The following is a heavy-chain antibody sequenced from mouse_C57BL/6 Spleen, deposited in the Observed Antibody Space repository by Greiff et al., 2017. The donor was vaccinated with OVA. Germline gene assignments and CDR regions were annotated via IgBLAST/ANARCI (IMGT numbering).Heavy chain of an antibody. J-gene: IGHJ1*03. D-gene: IGHD1-1*01. CDR3: ARRYYGSSVWYFDV. CDR1: GYTFTSYW. CDR2: IDPSDSYT. V-gene: IGHV1-50*01. Sequence: VQLQQPGAELVKPGASVKLSCKASGYTFTSYWMQWVKQRPGQGLEWIGEIDPSDSYTNYNQKFKGKATLTVDTSSSTAYMQLSSLTSEDSAVYYCARRYYGSSVWYFDVWGTGTTVTVSS.